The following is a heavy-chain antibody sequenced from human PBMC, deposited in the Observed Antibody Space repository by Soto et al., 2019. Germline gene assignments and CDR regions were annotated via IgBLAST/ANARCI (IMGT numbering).Heavy chain of an antibody. CDR2: XXYXSXXXS. Sequence: RNRGSSNRFKKARSRGLXWLGXXXYXSXXXSXXEXAVKSRITINPDTSKNQFSLQLNSVTPDDTAVYYWARGYRGSMDVWGQGTTVTVYS. D-gene: IGHD5-12*01. V-gene: IGHV6-1*01. CDR1: RNRGS. J-gene: IGHJ6*02. CDR3: ARGYRGSMDV.